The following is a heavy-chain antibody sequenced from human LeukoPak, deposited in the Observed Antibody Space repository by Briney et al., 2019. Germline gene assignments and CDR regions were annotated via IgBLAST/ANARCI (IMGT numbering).Heavy chain of an antibody. CDR3: ARRSVDLLYDRDY. Sequence: SETLSLTCTVSGGSISSSSYYWGWIRQPPGKGLEWIGSIYYSGSPYYNPSLKSRVTISVDTSKNQFSLKLSSVTAADTAVYYCARRSVDLLYDRDYWGQGTLVTVSS. CDR1: GGSISSSSYY. V-gene: IGHV4-39*01. J-gene: IGHJ4*02. D-gene: IGHD3-22*01. CDR2: IYYSGSP.